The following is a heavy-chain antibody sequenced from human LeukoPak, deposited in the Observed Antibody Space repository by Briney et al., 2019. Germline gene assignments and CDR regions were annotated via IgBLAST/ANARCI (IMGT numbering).Heavy chain of an antibody. CDR1: GFTFSSYA. CDR2: ISGSGYST. J-gene: IGHJ4*02. Sequence: GGTLRLSCAASGFTFSSYAMSWVRQAPGKGLEWVSAISGSGYSTYYADSVKGRFTISRDNSKNTLYLQMNSLRGEDTAVYYCAKVRPSYTASFYFDYWGQGTLVTVSS. D-gene: IGHD5-18*01. CDR3: AKVRPSYTASFYFDY. V-gene: IGHV3-23*01.